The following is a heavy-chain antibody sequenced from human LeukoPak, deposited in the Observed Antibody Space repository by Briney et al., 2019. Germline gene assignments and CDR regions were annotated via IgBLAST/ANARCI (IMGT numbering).Heavy chain of an antibody. CDR2: ITGSGNST. CDR3: ARELFDFDY. V-gene: IGHV3-23*01. CDR1: GFTFSNYA. J-gene: IGHJ4*02. Sequence: GGSLRLSXAVSGFTFSNYAMTWVCQAPGKGLEWVSEITGSGNSTYYADSVKGRFTISRDNSKNTLYLQMNSLRAEDTTVYYCARELFDFDYWGQGTLVTVSS. D-gene: IGHD3-10*01.